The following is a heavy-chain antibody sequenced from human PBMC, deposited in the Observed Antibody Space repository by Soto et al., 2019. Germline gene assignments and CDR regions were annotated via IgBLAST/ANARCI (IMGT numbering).Heavy chain of an antibody. J-gene: IGHJ4*02. D-gene: IGHD5-12*01. V-gene: IGHV3-23*01. CDR3: SKVYSVYDWGLFDS. CDR1: GFTFTTYA. CDR2: ISGTGDTT. Sequence: EVRLLESGGTVVQPGGSLRLSCAASGFTFTTYAVNWVRQAPGKGLEWVSGISGTGDTTYYADSVRGRSTISRDDGKNTIFLQMDSLRAEDTAVYYCSKVYSVYDWGLFDSWGQGTPVTVSS.